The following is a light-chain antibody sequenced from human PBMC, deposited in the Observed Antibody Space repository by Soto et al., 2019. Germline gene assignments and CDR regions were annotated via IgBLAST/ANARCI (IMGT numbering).Light chain of an antibody. Sequence: AIRMTQSPSSFSASTGDRVTITCRASQGISSYLAWYQQKPGKAPKLLIYAASTLQSGVPSRFSGSGSGTDCTLTISCLQSEDFATDYCQQYYSYPLYTFGQGTKLEIK. J-gene: IGKJ2*01. CDR2: AAS. V-gene: IGKV1-8*01. CDR3: QQYYSYPLYT. CDR1: QGISSY.